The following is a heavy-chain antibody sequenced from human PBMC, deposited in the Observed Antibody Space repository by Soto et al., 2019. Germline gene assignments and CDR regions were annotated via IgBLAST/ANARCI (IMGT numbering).Heavy chain of an antibody. CDR3: AREKGRGVARSARVWFDP. CDR1: GYTFTSYY. Sequence: ASVKVSCKASGYTFTSYYMHWVRQAPGQGLEWMGIINPSGGSTSYAQKFQGRVTMTRDTSTSTVYMELSSLRSEDTAVYYCAREKGRGVARSARVWFDPWGQGTLVTVYS. D-gene: IGHD3-3*01. J-gene: IGHJ5*02. CDR2: INPSGGST. V-gene: IGHV1-46*01.